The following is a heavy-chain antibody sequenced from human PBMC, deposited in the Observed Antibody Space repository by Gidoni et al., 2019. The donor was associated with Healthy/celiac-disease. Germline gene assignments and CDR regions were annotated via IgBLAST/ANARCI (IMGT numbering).Heavy chain of an antibody. CDR2: ISYDGSNK. CDR3: AKGGSWAHDSSGYFDY. J-gene: IGHJ4*02. D-gene: IGHD3-22*01. Sequence: QVQLVESGGGVVQPGRSLRLSCAASGFTFSSYGMPWVRQAPGKGLEWVAVISYDGSNKYYADSVKGRFTISRDNSKNTLYLQMNSLRAEDTAVYYCAKGGSWAHDSSGYFDYWGQGTLVTVSS. CDR1: GFTFSSYG. V-gene: IGHV3-30*18.